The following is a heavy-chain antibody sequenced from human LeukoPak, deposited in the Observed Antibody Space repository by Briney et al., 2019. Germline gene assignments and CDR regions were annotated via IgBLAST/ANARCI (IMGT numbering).Heavy chain of an antibody. J-gene: IGHJ6*02. CDR1: GYTFTGYY. CDR3: ARHEVLPTPYYYYGMDV. CDR2: INPNSGGT. D-gene: IGHD2-15*01. Sequence: ASVKVSCKASGYTFTGYYMHWVRQAPGQGLEWMGWINPNSGGTNYAQKFQGRVTMTRNTSISTAYMELSSLRSEDTAVYYCARHEVLPTPYYYYGMDVWGQGTTVTVSS. V-gene: IGHV1-2*02.